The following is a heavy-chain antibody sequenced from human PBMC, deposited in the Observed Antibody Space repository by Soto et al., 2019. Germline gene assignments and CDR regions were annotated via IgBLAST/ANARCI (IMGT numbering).Heavy chain of an antibody. V-gene: IGHV4-59*01. CDR2: IYYSGST. CDR3: ARVWQQLDTYYYYYYMDV. Sequence: SETLSLTCTVSGGSISSYYWSWIRQPPGKGLEWIGYIYYSGSTNYNPSLKSRVTISVDTSKNQFSLKLSSVTAADTAVYYCARVWQQLDTYYYYYYMDVWGKGTTVTVSS. J-gene: IGHJ6*03. D-gene: IGHD6-13*01. CDR1: GGSISSYY.